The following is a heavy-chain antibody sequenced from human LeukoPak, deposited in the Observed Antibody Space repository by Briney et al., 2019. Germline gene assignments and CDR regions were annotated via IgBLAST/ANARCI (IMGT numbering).Heavy chain of an antibody. V-gene: IGHV1-2*04. CDR3: ARGGTMVRGVKGYYYGMDV. CDR1: RYTFTGYY. Sequence: GASVKVSCTASRYTFTGYYMHWVRQAPGQGLEWMGWINPNSGGTNYAQKFQGWVTMTRDTSISTAYMELSRLRSDDTAVYYCARGGTMVRGVKGYYYGMDVWGKGTTVTVSS. CDR2: INPNSGGT. D-gene: IGHD3-10*01. J-gene: IGHJ6*04.